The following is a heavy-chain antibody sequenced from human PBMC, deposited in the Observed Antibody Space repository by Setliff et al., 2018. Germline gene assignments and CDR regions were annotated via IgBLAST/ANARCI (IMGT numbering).Heavy chain of an antibody. D-gene: IGHD2-2*01. CDR3: ARDRKEIVVKPPAASLDY. J-gene: IGHJ4*02. V-gene: IGHV1-18*01. CDR2: ISAYNGYI. CDR1: GYAFGSSG. Sequence: ASVKVSCKASGYAFGSSGISWVRQAPGQGPEWMGWISAYNGYIVYAQKFQGRVTMTTDTSTTTAYMEVRSLRSDDTAVYYCARDRKEIVVKPPAASLDYWGQGTQVTVSS.